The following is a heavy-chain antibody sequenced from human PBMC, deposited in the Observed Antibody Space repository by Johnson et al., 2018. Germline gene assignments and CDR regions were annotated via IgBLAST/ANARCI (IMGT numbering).Heavy chain of an antibody. Sequence: QVQLVQSGGGVVQPGRSLRLSCAASGFTFSSYAMHWVRQAPGKGLEWVAVISYDGSNKYYADSVKGRFTISRDNSKNTLYLQMNSLRAEETAVYYCAGDASGSRIVVAGRYYYYYMDVWGKGTTVTVSS. D-gene: IGHD2-15*01. CDR1: GFTFSSYA. CDR3: AGDASGSRIVVAGRYYYYYMDV. CDR2: ISYDGSNK. V-gene: IGHV3-30-3*01. J-gene: IGHJ6*03.